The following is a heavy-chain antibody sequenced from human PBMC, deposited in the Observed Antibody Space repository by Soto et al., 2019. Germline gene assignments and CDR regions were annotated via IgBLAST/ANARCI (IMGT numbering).Heavy chain of an antibody. Sequence: QVQLVQSGAEVKKPGASVKVSCKASGYTFTSYGISWVRQAPGQGLEWMGWISAYNGNTNYAQKLQGRVTMTTDTSTSTGYMELRSLRSDDTAVYYCARTVRERLEPNNWFDPWGQGTLVTVSS. CDR1: GYTFTSYG. CDR3: ARTVRERLEPNNWFDP. V-gene: IGHV1-18*01. CDR2: ISAYNGNT. D-gene: IGHD1-1*01. J-gene: IGHJ5*02.